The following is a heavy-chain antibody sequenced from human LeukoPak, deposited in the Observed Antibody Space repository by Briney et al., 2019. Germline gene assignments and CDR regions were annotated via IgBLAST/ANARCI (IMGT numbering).Heavy chain of an antibody. D-gene: IGHD2-8*01. CDR3: ARSPPGVCVTRGEYNWFDP. J-gene: IGHJ5*02. V-gene: IGHV4-39*07. CDR1: GGSLSSISYY. CDR2: VYYSET. Sequence: PSETLSLTGTVSGGSLSSISYYWGWIRQPPGKGLEWIGTVYYSETYYNPSLKSRVTISTDTSKNQFSLKLSSVAAADKGVYYRARSPPGVCVTRGEYNWFDPWGQGTLVTVSS.